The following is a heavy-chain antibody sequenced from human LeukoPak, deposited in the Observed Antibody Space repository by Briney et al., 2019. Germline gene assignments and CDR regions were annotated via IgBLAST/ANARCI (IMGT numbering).Heavy chain of an antibody. Sequence: SETLSLTCTVSGGSISSYYWSWIRQPPGKGLEWIGYIYYGGSTNYNPSLKSRVTISVDTSKNQFSLKLSSVTAADTAVYYCARDRQWLALDYWGQGTLVTVSS. CDR3: ARDRQWLALDY. CDR2: IYYGGST. D-gene: IGHD6-19*01. J-gene: IGHJ4*02. CDR1: GGSISSYY. V-gene: IGHV4-59*01.